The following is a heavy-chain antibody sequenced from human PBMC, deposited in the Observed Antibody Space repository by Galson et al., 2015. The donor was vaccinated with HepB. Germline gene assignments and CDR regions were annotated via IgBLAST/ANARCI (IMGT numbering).Heavy chain of an antibody. Sequence: SVKVSCKASGGTFSSYAISWVRQAPGQGLEWMGGIIPIFGTANYAQKFQGRVTITADESTSTAYMELSSLRSEDTAVYYCARDRKLNWDHYDPKGYDAFDIWGQGTMVTVSS. D-gene: IGHD3-22*01. CDR1: GGTFSSYA. V-gene: IGHV1-69*13. J-gene: IGHJ3*02. CDR3: ARDRKLNWDHYDPKGYDAFDI. CDR2: IIPIFGTA.